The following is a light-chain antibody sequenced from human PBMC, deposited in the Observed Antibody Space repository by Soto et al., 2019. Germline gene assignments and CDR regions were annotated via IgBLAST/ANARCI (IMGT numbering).Light chain of an antibody. CDR2: GPS. Sequence: EIVLTQSPGTLSLSPGERATLSCRASQSVAKNYLAWYQQEPGQAPRLLIYGPSSRATGIPDRFSGSGSGTDFTLTISRLEPEDFAVYYCHQYASSPQTFGQGIKVEIK. CDR1: QSVAKNY. J-gene: IGKJ1*01. CDR3: HQYASSPQT. V-gene: IGKV3-20*01.